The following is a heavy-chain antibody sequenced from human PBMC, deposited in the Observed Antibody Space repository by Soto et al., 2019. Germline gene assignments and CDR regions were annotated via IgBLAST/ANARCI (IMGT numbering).Heavy chain of an antibody. J-gene: IGHJ4*01. D-gene: IGHD6-19*01. V-gene: IGHV4-39*01. CDR3: ARHDGFSSGWIFDS. Sequence: SETLSLTCTVSGGSISSYYWGWIRQPPGKGLEWIGTIYSHGNTYYNPSLQSRVTISVDTSNNQLSLKLRSVTAADTAVYYCARHDGFSSGWIFDSWGHGTLVTVSS. CDR2: IYSHGNT. CDR1: GGSISSYY.